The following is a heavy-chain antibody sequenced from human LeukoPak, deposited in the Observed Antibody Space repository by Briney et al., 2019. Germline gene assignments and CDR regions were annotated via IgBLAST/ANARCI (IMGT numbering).Heavy chain of an antibody. CDR1: GFIFSSHA. Sequence: GGSLRLSCAASGFIFSSHAMHWVRQAPRKGLEWVAGLWYDGSNKYYAESVKGRFTISRDNSKNTLHLQMTSLRVEDTAVYYCARDHGGDGYRHFDYWGQGTQVTVSS. V-gene: IGHV3-33*01. D-gene: IGHD5-24*01. J-gene: IGHJ4*02. CDR3: ARDHGGDGYRHFDY. CDR2: LWYDGSNK.